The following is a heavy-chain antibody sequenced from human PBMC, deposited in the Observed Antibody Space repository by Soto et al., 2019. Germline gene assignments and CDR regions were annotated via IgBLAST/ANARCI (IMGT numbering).Heavy chain of an antibody. Sequence: QVQLVQSGAEVKKPGASVKVSCKASGYTFTSYGISWVRQAPGQGLEWMGWISAYNGNTNYAQKLQARVTRTTDTSTSKAYMERRTWSSDATAVYSCARKIAVASFRGWYFDLWGRGTLVTVSS. CDR2: ISAYNGNT. CDR1: GYTFTSYG. CDR3: ARKIAVASFRGWYFDL. D-gene: IGHD6-19*01. J-gene: IGHJ2*01. V-gene: IGHV1-18*01.